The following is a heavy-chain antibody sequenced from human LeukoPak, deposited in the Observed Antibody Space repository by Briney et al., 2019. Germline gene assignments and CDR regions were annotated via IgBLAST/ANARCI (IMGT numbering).Heavy chain of an antibody. CDR1: GFTFSSYS. D-gene: IGHD1-26*01. CDR2: ISSSSSTI. J-gene: IGHJ3*02. Sequence: GRSLRLSCAASGFTFSSYSMNWVRQAPGKGLEWVSYISSSSSTIYYADSVKGRFTISRDNAKNSLYLQMDSLRAEDTAVYYCAKAGAVGATLSDAFDIWGQGTLVTVSS. CDR3: AKAGAVGATLSDAFDI. V-gene: IGHV3-48*04.